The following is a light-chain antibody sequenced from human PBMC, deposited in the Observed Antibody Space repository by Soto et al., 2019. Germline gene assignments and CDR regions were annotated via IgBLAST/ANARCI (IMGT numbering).Light chain of an antibody. CDR2: SDI. Sequence: SYELTQPPSVSVAPGKTARITCGGNNIGSKSVHWYLQKPGQAPVLVIYSDIDRPSGIPERFSGANSGNTATLTISRVEAGDEADYYCKVWDISSEHVVFGGGTKLTVL. V-gene: IGLV3-21*04. CDR1: NIGSKS. J-gene: IGLJ2*01. CDR3: KVWDISSEHVV.